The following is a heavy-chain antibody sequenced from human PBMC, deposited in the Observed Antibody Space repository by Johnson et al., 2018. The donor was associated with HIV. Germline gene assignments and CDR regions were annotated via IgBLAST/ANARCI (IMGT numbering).Heavy chain of an antibody. CDR2: ISWNSGSI. J-gene: IGHJ3*02. D-gene: IGHD1-26*01. V-gene: IGHV3-9*01. Sequence: VQLVESGGGLVQPGRSLRLSCAASGFSFDDYAMHWVRQAPGKGLEWVSGISWNSGSIGYADSVKGRFTISRDNAKNSLYLQMNSLRAEDTALYYCAKAYYTGQWAAFDIWGQGTMVTVSS. CDR3: AKAYYTGQWAAFDI. CDR1: GFSFDDYA.